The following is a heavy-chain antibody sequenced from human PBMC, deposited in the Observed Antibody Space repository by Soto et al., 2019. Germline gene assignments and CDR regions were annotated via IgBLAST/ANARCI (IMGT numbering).Heavy chain of an antibody. D-gene: IGHD6-19*01. CDR3: AREAGSGWTYYYYYMDV. J-gene: IGHJ6*03. Sequence: ASVKVSCKASGYTFTIYDINWVRQATGQGLEWMGWMNPNSGNTGYAQKFQGRVTMTRNTSISTAYMELSSLRSEDTAVYYCAREAGSGWTYYYYYMDVWGKGTTVTVSS. CDR1: GYTFTIYD. CDR2: MNPNSGNT. V-gene: IGHV1-8*01.